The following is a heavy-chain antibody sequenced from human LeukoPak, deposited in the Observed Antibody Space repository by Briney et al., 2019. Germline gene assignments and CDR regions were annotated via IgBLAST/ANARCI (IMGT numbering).Heavy chain of an antibody. V-gene: IGHV4-31*03. CDR3: ASVTASRFDY. CDR1: GGSISSGGYY. D-gene: IGHD5-18*01. Sequence: SETLSLTCTVSGGSISSGGYYWSWIRQHPGKGLEWIGYIYYSGSTYYNPSLKSRVTISVDTSKNQFSLKLSSVTAADTAVYYCASVTASRFDYWGQGTLVTVSS. CDR2: IYYSGST. J-gene: IGHJ4*02.